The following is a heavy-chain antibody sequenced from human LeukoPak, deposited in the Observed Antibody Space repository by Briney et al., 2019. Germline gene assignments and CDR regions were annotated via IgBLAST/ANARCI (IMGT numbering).Heavy chain of an antibody. Sequence: SETLSLTCTVSGGSISSYYWSWIRQPPGKGLEWIGYIYYSGSTNYNPSLKSRVTISVDTSKNQFSLKLSSVTAADTAVYYCARRRPPHYYDSSGFGDAFDIWGQGTMVTVSS. J-gene: IGHJ3*02. D-gene: IGHD3-22*01. CDR1: GGSISSYY. CDR3: ARRRPPHYYDSSGFGDAFDI. V-gene: IGHV4-59*08. CDR2: IYYSGST.